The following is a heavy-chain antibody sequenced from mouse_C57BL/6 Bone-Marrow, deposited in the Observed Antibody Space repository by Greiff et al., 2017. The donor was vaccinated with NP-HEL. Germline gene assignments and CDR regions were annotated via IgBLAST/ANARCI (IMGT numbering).Heavy chain of an antibody. CDR2: ISYDGSN. J-gene: IGHJ2*01. V-gene: IGHV3-6*01. Sequence: ESGPGLVKPSQSLSLTCSVTGYSITSGYYWNWIRQFPGNKLEWMGYISYDGSNNYNPSLKNRISIPRDTSKNQFVLKLNSVTTEDTATYYCAREEGYYFDYWGQGTTLTVSS. CDR1: GYSITSGYY. D-gene: IGHD2-2*01. CDR3: AREEGYYFDY.